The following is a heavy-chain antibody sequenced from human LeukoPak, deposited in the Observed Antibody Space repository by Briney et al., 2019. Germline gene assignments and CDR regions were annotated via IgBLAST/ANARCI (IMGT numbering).Heavy chain of an antibody. D-gene: IGHD2/OR15-2a*01. CDR2: IYYSGST. Sequence: SETLSLTCTVSGGSISSYYWSWIRQPPGKGLEWIGYIYYSGSTNYNPSLKSRVTISVDTSKNQFSLKLSSVTAADTAVYYCSRERREYINSNYYYYYMDVWGKGTTVTVSS. J-gene: IGHJ6*03. CDR1: GGSISSYY. V-gene: IGHV4-59*01. CDR3: SRERREYINSNYYYYYMDV.